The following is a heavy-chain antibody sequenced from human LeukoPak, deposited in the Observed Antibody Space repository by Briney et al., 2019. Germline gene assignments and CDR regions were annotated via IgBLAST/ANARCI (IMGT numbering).Heavy chain of an antibody. CDR2: INWNGGSK. J-gene: IGHJ4*02. D-gene: IGHD1-26*01. CDR3: ARDSGSYAFDY. CDR1: GFTFDDYG. Sequence: GGSLRLSCAASGFTFDDYGMSWVRQAPGKGLEWVSGINWNGGSKGYADSVKGRFTISRDNAKNSLYLQMNSLRAEDTALYYCARDSGSYAFDYWGQGTLVTVSS. V-gene: IGHV3-20*04.